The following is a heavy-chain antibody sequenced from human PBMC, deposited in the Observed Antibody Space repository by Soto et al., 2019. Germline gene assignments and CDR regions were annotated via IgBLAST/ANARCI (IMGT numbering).Heavy chain of an antibody. CDR1: GGTFSSYA. J-gene: IGHJ4*02. CDR2: IIPIFGTA. D-gene: IGHD3-10*01. Sequence: QVQLVQSGAEVKKPGSSVKASCKASGGTFSSYAISWVQQAPGQGLEWMGGIIPIFGTANYAQKFQGRVTITADESTSTAYMELSSLRSEDTAVYYCARDRGDRGDRYFDYWGQGTLVTVSS. V-gene: IGHV1-69*01. CDR3: ARDRGDRGDRYFDY.